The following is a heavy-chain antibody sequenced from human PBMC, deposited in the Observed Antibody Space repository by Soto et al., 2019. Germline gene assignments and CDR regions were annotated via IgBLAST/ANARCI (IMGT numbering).Heavy chain of an antibody. J-gene: IGHJ4*02. CDR2: ISPHNDNT. D-gene: IGHD3-3*01. V-gene: IGHV1-18*01. CDR3: ARGVSGYPFDH. CDR1: GYTFTDYG. Sequence: QVQLVQSGAEVKKPGASVKVSCKASGYTFTDYGITWVRQAPGQGLEWMGWISPHNDNTDYAQKFQGRVTMTTDTATTTADMELRSLRSDYTAVFYCARGVSGYPFDHWGQGTLVTVSS.